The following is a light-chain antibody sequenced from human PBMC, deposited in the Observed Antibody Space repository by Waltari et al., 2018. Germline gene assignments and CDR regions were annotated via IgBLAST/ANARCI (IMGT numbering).Light chain of an antibody. CDR1: QSVSSY. CDR2: DAS. V-gene: IGKV3-11*01. CDR3: QQRSNWPPMYT. Sequence: EIVLTQSPATLSLSPGERATLSCRARQSVSSYLAWYQQTPGQAPRLLIYDASTRATGIPARFSGSGSGTDFTLTISSLEPEDFAVYYCQQRSNWPPMYTFGQGTKLEIK. J-gene: IGKJ2*01.